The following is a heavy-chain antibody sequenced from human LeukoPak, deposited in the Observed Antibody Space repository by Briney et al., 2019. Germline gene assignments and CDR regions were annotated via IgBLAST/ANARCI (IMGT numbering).Heavy chain of an antibody. D-gene: IGHD5-18*01. Sequence: GGSLRLSCEASGFKFSSYSMNWVRQAPGKGPEWVSCISGTSNRTYYTESVKGRFTGSRDNAKNSLFLQMDSLRVEDTAIYYCARDLSVTSLYIDAFDVWGHGTMVTLSS. CDR3: ARDLSVTSLYIDAFDV. J-gene: IGHJ3*01. CDR1: GFKFSSYS. V-gene: IGHV3-48*01. CDR2: ISGTSNRT.